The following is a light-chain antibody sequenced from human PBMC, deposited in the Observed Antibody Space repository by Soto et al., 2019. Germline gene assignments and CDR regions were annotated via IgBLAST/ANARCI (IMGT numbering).Light chain of an antibody. CDR2: DAS. CDR3: QQRSNWPPRT. J-gene: IGKJ4*01. V-gene: IGKV3-11*01. CDR1: QSVSSY. Sequence: EIVLTQSPATLPLSPGERATLSCRASQSVSSYLAWYQQKPGQPPRLLIYDASNRATGIPARFSGSGSGTDFTLTISSLEPEDFAVYYCQQRSNWPPRTFGGGTKVEIK.